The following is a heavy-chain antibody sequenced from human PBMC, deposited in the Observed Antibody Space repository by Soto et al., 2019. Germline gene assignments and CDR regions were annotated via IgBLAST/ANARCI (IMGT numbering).Heavy chain of an antibody. CDR3: ASSTMIVRDYYYYGMDL. V-gene: IGHV5-10-1*01. CDR1: GYSFTSYW. D-gene: IGHD3-22*01. CDR2: IDPSDSYT. Sequence: GESLKISCKGSGYSFTSYWISWVRQMPGKGLEWMGRIDPSDSYTNYSPSFQGHVTISADKSISTAYLQWSSLKASDTAMYYCASSTMIVRDYYYYGMDLWGQGTTVTVSS. J-gene: IGHJ6*02.